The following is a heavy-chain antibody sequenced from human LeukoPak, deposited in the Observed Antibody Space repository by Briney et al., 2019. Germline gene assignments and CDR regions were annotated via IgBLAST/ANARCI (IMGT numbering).Heavy chain of an antibody. Sequence: SETLSLTCTVSGGSISSYYWSWIRQPPGKGLEWIGSIYHSGSTYHNPSLKSRVTISVDTSKNQFSLKLSSVTAADTAVYYCARGGGSYWFDPWGQGTLVTVSS. D-gene: IGHD5-12*01. CDR3: ARGGGSYWFDP. CDR1: GGSISSYY. CDR2: IYHSGST. J-gene: IGHJ5*02. V-gene: IGHV4-38-2*02.